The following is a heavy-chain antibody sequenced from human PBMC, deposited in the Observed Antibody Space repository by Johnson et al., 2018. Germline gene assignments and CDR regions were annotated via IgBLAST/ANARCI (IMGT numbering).Heavy chain of an antibody. J-gene: IGHJ5*02. V-gene: IGHV3-9*01. CDR2: ISWNSGSI. CDR1: GFTFADYA. D-gene: IGHD3-9*01. CDR3: ARDQRLRYFGSGNWFDP. Sequence: VQLVESGGGLVQPGRSLRLSCAASGFTFADYAMHWVRQAPGKGLEWVSGISWNSGSIGYADSVKGRFTISRDNAKNSLSLQMNSLRAEDTALYYCARDQRLRYFGSGNWFDPWGQGTLVTVSP.